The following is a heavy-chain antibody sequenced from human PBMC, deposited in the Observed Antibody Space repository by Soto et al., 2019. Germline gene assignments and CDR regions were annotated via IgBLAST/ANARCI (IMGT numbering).Heavy chain of an antibody. V-gene: IGHV1-69*13. Sequence: SVKVSCKASGGTFSSYAISWVRQAPGQGLEWMGGIIPIFGTANYAQKFQGRVTITADESTSTAYMELSSLRSEDTAVYYCARDHGVYDKVGYYFEYWGQGTLVTGSS. CDR2: IIPIFGTA. CDR1: GGTFSSYA. CDR3: ARDHGVYDKVGYYFEY. J-gene: IGHJ4*02. D-gene: IGHD2-8*01.